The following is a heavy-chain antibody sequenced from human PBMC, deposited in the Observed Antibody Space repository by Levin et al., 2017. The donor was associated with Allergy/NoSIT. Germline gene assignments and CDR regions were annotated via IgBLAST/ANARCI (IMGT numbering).Heavy chain of an antibody. V-gene: IGHV3-30*03. CDR3: ALQYSGSYNDY. J-gene: IGHJ4*02. Sequence: SCAASGFTFSSYGMHWVRQAPGKGLEWVAVISYDGSNKYYADSVKGRFTISRDNSKNTLYLQMNSLRAEDTAVYYCALQYSGSYNDYWGQGTLVTVSS. CDR2: ISYDGSNK. CDR1: GFTFSSYG. D-gene: IGHD1-26*01.